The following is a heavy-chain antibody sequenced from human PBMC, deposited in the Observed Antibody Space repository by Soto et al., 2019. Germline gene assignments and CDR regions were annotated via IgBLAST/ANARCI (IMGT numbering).Heavy chain of an antibody. J-gene: IGHJ4*02. Sequence: EVQLVESGGGLVQPGGSLRLSCAASGFSVNTSYMTWVRQAPGKGLEWIAVLYSGGSPYHADSVKGRFTISRDKSENILFLEMNSLRVEDTAVYYCARWSYGDYEAFDYWGKGTLVTVSS. CDR1: GFSVNTSY. V-gene: IGHV3-66*01. CDR2: LYSGGSP. CDR3: ARWSYGDYEAFDY. D-gene: IGHD4-17*01.